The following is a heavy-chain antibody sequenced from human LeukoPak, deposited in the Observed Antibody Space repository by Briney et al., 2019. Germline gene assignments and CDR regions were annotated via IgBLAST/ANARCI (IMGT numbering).Heavy chain of an antibody. V-gene: IGHV1-2*02. D-gene: IGHD5-18*01. CDR2: INPNSGGT. CDR1: VYTFTGYY. J-gene: IGHJ4*02. Sequence: ASVKVSFKASVYTFTGYYMHWVRQAPGEGREGMGWINPNSGGTNYAQKFQGRVTMTRDTSISTAHMELSRLTSDDTAVYYCARASNQYNYDLTFFDYWGQGTLVTVSS. CDR3: ARASNQYNYDLTFFDY.